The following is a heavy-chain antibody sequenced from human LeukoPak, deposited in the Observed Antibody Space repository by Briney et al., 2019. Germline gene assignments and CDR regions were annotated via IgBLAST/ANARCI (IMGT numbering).Heavy chain of an antibody. J-gene: IGHJ4*02. V-gene: IGHV3-21*01. CDR1: GFTFSDFS. CDR3: TRDGLHTAHFDY. Sequence: GGSLRLSCAASGFTFSDFSMNWVCQAPGKGLEWVSSIGSGSDYTYYADSVKGRFTVSRDNAKNSLYLQMNSLRDEDTAVYYCTRDGLHTAHFDYWGQGTLVTVSS. D-gene: IGHD5-18*01. CDR2: IGSGSDYT.